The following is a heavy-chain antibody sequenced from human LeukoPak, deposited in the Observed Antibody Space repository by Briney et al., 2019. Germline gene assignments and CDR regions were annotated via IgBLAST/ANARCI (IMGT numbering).Heavy chain of an antibody. CDR3: AKDSSKWEGDWYFDL. J-gene: IGHJ2*01. CDR2: SYYSGST. V-gene: IGHV4-59*01. Sequence: PSETLSLTCTVSGGSITHYYWTWIRQPPGKTLEWIGYSYYSGSTKYNPSLKSRVTISVDTSNNQFSLSLRSVTAADTAVYHCAKDSSKWEGDWYFDLWGRGTLVTVSP. CDR1: GGSITHYY. D-gene: IGHD1-26*01.